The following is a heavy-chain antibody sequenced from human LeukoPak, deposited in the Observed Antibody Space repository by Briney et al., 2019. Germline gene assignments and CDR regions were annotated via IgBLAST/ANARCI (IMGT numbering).Heavy chain of an antibody. Sequence: SETLTLTCAVSGGSISSGGYSWSWIRQPPGKGLEWIGYIYHSGSTYYNPSLKSRVTISVDTSKNQFSLKLSSVTAADTAVYYCARDGTAMVRGVSYYYYYMDVWGKGTTVTVSS. CDR2: IYHSGST. D-gene: IGHD3-10*01. J-gene: IGHJ6*03. V-gene: IGHV4-30-2*01. CDR3: ARDGTAMVRGVSYYYYYMDV. CDR1: GGSISSGGYS.